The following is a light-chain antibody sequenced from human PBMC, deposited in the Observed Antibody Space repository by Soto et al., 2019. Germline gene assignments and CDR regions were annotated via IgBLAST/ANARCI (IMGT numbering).Light chain of an antibody. CDR3: QQFGSSLFT. V-gene: IGKV3-20*01. Sequence: EIVLTQSPGTLSLSPGERATLSCRASQSVSSNYLAWYQQKPGQAPRLLIYGASTRASGIPARFSGSGSGTDFTLTISSLEPEDFAVYYCQQFGSSLFTFGPGTKVDFK. J-gene: IGKJ3*01. CDR1: QSVSSNY. CDR2: GAS.